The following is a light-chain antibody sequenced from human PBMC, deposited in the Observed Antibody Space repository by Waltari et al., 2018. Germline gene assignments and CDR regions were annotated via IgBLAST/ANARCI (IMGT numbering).Light chain of an antibody. Sequence: DNQITQSPSSLSASVGDIVTITCQASEELCTYLNWYQHKAGPAPKLLIYEVSNLHTGVPSRFGGGGSGTLFTLTINSLQSEDIATYYCQQYDSLPLTFGGGTKVEIK. CDR3: QQYDSLPLT. J-gene: IGKJ4*01. CDR1: EELCTY. CDR2: EVS. V-gene: IGKV1-33*01.